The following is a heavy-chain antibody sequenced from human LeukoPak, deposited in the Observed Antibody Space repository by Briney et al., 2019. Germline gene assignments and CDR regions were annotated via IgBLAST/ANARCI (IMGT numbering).Heavy chain of an antibody. CDR3: TTSMRRGYSGYVNY. V-gene: IGHV3-15*01. CDR1: GFTFSNAW. D-gene: IGHD5-12*01. CDR2: IKSKTDGGTT. J-gene: IGHJ4*02. Sequence: GGSLRLSCAASGFTFSNAWMSWVRQAPGKGLEWVGRIKSKTDGGTTDYAAPVKGRFTISRDDSKNTLYLQKNSLKTEDTAVYYCTTSMRRGYSGYVNYWGQGTLVTVSS.